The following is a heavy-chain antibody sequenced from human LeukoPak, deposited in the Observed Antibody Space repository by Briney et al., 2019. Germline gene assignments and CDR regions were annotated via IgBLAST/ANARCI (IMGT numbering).Heavy chain of an antibody. CDR2: ISSSSSYI. J-gene: IGHJ4*02. CDR1: GFTFSSYS. V-gene: IGHV3-21*01. Sequence: GGSLRLPCAASGFTFSSYSMNWVRQAPGKGLEWVSSISSSSSYIYYADSVKGRFTISRDNAKNSLYLQMNSLRAEDTAVYYCARDSVYYDFWSGSSDYWGQGTLVTVSS. CDR3: ARDSVYYDFWSGSSDY. D-gene: IGHD3-3*01.